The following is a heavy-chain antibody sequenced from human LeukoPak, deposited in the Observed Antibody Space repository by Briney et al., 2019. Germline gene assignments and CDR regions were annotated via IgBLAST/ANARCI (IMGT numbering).Heavy chain of an antibody. J-gene: IGHJ5*02. CDR1: GDSVSSNSAA. V-gene: IGHV6-1*01. CDR3: ARARFAMVRGVSWFDP. D-gene: IGHD3-10*01. Sequence: SQTLSLTCAISGDSVSSNSAAWNWIRQSPSRGLEWLGRTYYRSKWYNDYAVSVKSRITINPDTSKNQFSLKLSSVTAADTAVYYCARARFAMVRGVSWFDPWGQGTLVTVSS. CDR2: TYYRSKWYN.